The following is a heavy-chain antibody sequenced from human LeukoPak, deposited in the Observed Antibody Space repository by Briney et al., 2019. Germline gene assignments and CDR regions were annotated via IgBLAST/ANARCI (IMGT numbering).Heavy chain of an antibody. CDR2: ISYDGSNR. CDR1: GFTFSSYG. D-gene: IGHD2-8*01. Sequence: GRSLRLSCAASGFTFSSYGMHWVRQAPGKGLEWVATISYDGSNRDYADSVKGRFTISRDNSKNTLYLQMNSLRAEDTAVYYCAREYAAAIHAFDIWGQGTMVTVSS. V-gene: IGHV3-30*03. CDR3: AREYAAAIHAFDI. J-gene: IGHJ3*02.